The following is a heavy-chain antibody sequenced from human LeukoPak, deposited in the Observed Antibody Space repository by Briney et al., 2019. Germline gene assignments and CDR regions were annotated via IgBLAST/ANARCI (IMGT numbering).Heavy chain of an antibody. CDR3: ARDLVTVTKGFDI. CDR1: GDSFSSHY. J-gene: IGHJ3*02. CDR2: ISYIGTT. D-gene: IGHD4-17*01. Sequence: SETLSLTCAVSGDSFSSHYWTWIRQPPGRGLEWIGYISYIGTTNYNPSLMSRVTISIDTSKNQFSLKLSSVTTADTAVYYCARDLVTVTKGFDIWGLGTMVSVSS. V-gene: IGHV4-59*11.